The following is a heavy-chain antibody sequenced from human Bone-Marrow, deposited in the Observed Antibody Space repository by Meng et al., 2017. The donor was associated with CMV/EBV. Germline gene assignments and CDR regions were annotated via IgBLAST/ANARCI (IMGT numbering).Heavy chain of an antibody. CDR3: TTGVCSSTSCYTYYYGMDV. Sequence: GGSLRLSCVASGFTFNTYWMSWVRQAPGKGLEWVGRIKSKTDGGTTDYAAPVKGRFTISRDDSKNTLYLQMNSLKTEDTAVYYCTTGVCSSTSCYTYYYGMDVWGQGTAVTVSS. J-gene: IGHJ6*02. D-gene: IGHD2-2*02. V-gene: IGHV3-15*01. CDR1: GFTFNTYW. CDR2: IKSKTDGGTT.